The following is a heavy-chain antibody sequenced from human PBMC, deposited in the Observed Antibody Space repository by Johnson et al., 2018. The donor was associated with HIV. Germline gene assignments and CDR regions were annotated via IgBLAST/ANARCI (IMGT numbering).Heavy chain of an antibody. Sequence: QVQLVESGGGVVQPGRSLRLSCAASGFPFSSYAMHWVRQAPGKGLEWVAVVWSDGNNRYYADSVKGRFTISRDNPKNTLYLQMNSLRAEDTAVYFCAKESGGSGSYYIGDMGDAFDIWGQGTLVTVSS. V-gene: IGHV3-30*04. J-gene: IGHJ3*02. CDR3: AKESGGSGSYYIGDMGDAFDI. CDR1: GFPFSSYA. CDR2: VWSDGNNR. D-gene: IGHD3-10*01.